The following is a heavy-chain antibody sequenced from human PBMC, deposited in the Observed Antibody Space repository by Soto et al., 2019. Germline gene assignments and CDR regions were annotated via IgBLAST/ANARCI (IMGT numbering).Heavy chain of an antibody. CDR1: GFTFSSYW. J-gene: IGHJ4*02. CDR3: TIGIGGRGGY. V-gene: IGHV3-74*01. CDR2: IDEYGNTI. Sequence: EVQLVESGGGLVQPGGSLRLSCAASGFTFSSYWMHWVRQVPGKGLVWVSRIDEYGNTINYADSVRGRFTISRDNAKNTLYVEMNSVGAEGTGFYYGTIGIGGRGGYWGQGTLVTVSS. D-gene: IGHD3-16*01.